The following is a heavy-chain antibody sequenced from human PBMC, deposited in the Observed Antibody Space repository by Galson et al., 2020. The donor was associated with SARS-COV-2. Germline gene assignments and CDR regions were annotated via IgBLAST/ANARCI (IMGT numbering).Heavy chain of an antibody. Sequence: GESLKISCAVAGFTSTTYAMSWVRQAPGKGLEWVSGISGGGDDTYYADSVKGRFTISRDNAKNTLYLQMNSLRADDTAVYFCAKEHISGGYWSSYYGMDVWGQGTTVTVSS. J-gene: IGHJ6*02. CDR3: AKEHISGGYWSSYYGMDV. CDR1: GFTSTTYA. V-gene: IGHV3-23*01. CDR2: ISGGGDDT. D-gene: IGHD3-10*01.